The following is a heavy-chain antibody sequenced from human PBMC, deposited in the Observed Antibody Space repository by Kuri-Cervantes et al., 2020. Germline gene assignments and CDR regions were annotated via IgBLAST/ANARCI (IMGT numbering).Heavy chain of an antibody. V-gene: IGHV1-3*01. CDR3: ARGLVPAAIWMDWFDP. CDR1: GYTFTSYA. J-gene: IGHJ5*02. Sequence: ASVKVSCKASGYTFTSYAMHWVRQAPGQRLEWMGWINAGNGNTKYSQKFQGRVTITRDTSASTAYMELSSLRSEDTAVYYCARGLVPAAIWMDWFDPWGQGTLVTVSS. D-gene: IGHD2-2*01. CDR2: INAGNGNT.